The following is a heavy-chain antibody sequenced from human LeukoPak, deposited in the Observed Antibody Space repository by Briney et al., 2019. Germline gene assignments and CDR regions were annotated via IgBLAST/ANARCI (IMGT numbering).Heavy chain of an antibody. V-gene: IGHV1-18*01. D-gene: IGHD3-10*01. Sequence: GASVKVSFKSSACTFTIYGITWGCQAPGQGLEWMGWISVFNGNTKESQKFQDRVIMTADTSTGTAYMELRSLRSVDTAAYYCARDIELELAKGDFDYYYIDVWGKGTTVIVSS. J-gene: IGHJ6*03. CDR1: ACTFTIYG. CDR3: ARDIELELAKGDFDYYYIDV. CDR2: ISVFNGNT.